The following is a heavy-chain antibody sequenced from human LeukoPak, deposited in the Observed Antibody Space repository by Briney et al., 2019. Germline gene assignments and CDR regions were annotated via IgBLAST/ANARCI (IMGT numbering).Heavy chain of an antibody. CDR3: ARGIQLWFCDY. CDR2: IYSGGST. D-gene: IGHD5-18*01. Sequence: PGGSLRLSCAASGFTLSSNYMSWVRQAPGKGLEWVSVIYSGGSTYYAASVKGRFTISRDNSKNTLYLQMNRLRADDTAVYYCARGIQLWFCDYWGQGTLVTVSS. J-gene: IGHJ4*02. V-gene: IGHV3-66*01. CDR1: GFTLSSNY.